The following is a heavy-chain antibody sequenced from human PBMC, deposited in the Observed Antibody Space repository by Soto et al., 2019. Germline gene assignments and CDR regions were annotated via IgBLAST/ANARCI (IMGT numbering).Heavy chain of an antibody. D-gene: IGHD3-22*01. Sequence: PGESLKISCKGSGYSFTSYWIGWVRQMPGKGLEWMGIIYPGDSDTRYSPSFQGQVTISADKSISTAYLQWSSLKASDTAMYYCAISAYYYDSSGYYPAGFDYWGQGTLVTVS. V-gene: IGHV5-51*01. CDR1: GYSFTSYW. J-gene: IGHJ4*02. CDR2: IYPGDSDT. CDR3: AISAYYYDSSGYYPAGFDY.